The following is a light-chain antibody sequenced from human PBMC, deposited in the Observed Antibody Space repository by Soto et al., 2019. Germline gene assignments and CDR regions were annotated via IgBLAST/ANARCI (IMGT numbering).Light chain of an antibody. V-gene: IGKV1-9*01. CDR1: QGISSY. J-gene: IGKJ4*01. Sequence: IRLTQSPSSLSASVGDRVTITCRASQGISSYLAWYQQKPGKAPKLLIYAASTLQTGVPSRFSGSGSGTDFTLTISSLQPEDFATYYCQQLNSHPLTFGGGTKVDIK. CDR2: AAS. CDR3: QQLNSHPLT.